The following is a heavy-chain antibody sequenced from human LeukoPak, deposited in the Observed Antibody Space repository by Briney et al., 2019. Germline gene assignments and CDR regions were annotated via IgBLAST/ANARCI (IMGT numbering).Heavy chain of an antibody. V-gene: IGHV1-2*02. CDR2: INPNSGGT. CDR1: GYTFTGYY. J-gene: IGHJ3*02. D-gene: IGHD3-3*01. Sequence: EASVKVSCKASGYTFTGYYMHWVRQAPGQGLEWMGWINPNSGGTNYAQKFQGRVPMTRDTSISTAYMELSRLRSDDTAVYYCATGTEWPSHDAFDIWGQGTMVTVSS. CDR3: ATGTEWPSHDAFDI.